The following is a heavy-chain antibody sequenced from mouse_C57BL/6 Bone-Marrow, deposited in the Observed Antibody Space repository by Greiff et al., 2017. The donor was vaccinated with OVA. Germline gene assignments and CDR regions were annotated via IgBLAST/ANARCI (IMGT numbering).Heavy chain of an antibody. V-gene: IGHV1-53*01. D-gene: IGHD1-1*01. Sequence: VQLQQPGTELVKPGASVKLSCKASGYTFTSYWMHWVKQRPGQGLEWIGNINPSNGGTNYNEKFKSKATLTVDKSSSTAYMQLSSLTSEDSAVYNYARGEYYGSSSFDYWGQGTTLTVSS. J-gene: IGHJ2*01. CDR1: GYTFTSYW. CDR3: ARGEYYGSSSFDY. CDR2: INPSNGGT.